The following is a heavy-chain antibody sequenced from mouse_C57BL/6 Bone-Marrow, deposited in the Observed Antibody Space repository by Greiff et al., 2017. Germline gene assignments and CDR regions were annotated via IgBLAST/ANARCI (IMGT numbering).Heavy chain of an antibody. D-gene: IGHD1-1*01. J-gene: IGHJ3*01. CDR1: GYTFTDYN. Sequence: EVQLQQSGPELVKPGASVTIPCKASGYTFTDYNMDWVKQSHGKSLEWIGDINPNTGGTIYNQKFKGKATLTVDKSSSTAYMELRSLTSEDTAVYYCARNYGSSPAWFAYWGQGTLVTVSA. CDR3: ARNYGSSPAWFAY. V-gene: IGHV1-18*01. CDR2: INPNTGGT.